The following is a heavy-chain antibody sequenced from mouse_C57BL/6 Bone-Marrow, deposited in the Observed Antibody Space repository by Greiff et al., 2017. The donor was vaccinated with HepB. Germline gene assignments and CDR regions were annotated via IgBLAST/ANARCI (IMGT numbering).Heavy chain of an antibody. CDR1: GYTFTSYW. Sequence: QVQLQQPGAELVMPGASVKLSCKASGYTFTSYWMHWVKQRPGQGLEWIGEIDPSDSYTNYNQKFKGKSTLTVDKSSSTAYMQLGSLTSEDSAVYYCAIDGYYGYWGQGTTLTVSS. V-gene: IGHV1-69*01. CDR2: IDPSDSYT. CDR3: AIDGYYGY. D-gene: IGHD2-3*01. J-gene: IGHJ2*01.